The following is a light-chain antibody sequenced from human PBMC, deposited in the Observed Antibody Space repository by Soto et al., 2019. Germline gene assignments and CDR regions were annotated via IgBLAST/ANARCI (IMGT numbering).Light chain of an antibody. CDR3: QQRTNWPWT. V-gene: IGKV3-11*01. CDR1: QTVSSF. J-gene: IGKJ1*01. Sequence: IVLTQSPATLSLSPGERATLSCRASQTVSSFLAWYQQKPGQAPRLLIYDSSNRAPGIPARFSVSGSGTDFTLTISSLEAEDFAVYYCQQRTNWPWTFGQGTKVEIK. CDR2: DSS.